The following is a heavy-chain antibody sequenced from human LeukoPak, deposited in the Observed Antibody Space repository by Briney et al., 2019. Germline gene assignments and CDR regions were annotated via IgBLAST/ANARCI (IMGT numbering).Heavy chain of an antibody. Sequence: PGRSLRLSCAASGFTFSSYGMHWVRQAPGKGLEWVAVIWYDGSNKYYADSVKGRFTISRDNSKNTLYLQMNSLRAEDTAVYHCAKELTYGSGSYYPDYWGQGTLVTVSS. V-gene: IGHV3-33*06. J-gene: IGHJ4*02. D-gene: IGHD3-10*01. CDR2: IWYDGSNK. CDR3: AKELTYGSGSYYPDY. CDR1: GFTFSSYG.